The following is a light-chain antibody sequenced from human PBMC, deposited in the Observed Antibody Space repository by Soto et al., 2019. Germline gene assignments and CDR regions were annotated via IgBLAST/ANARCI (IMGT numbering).Light chain of an antibody. V-gene: IGKV3-20*01. J-gene: IGKJ1*01. CDR1: QSVSSSY. CDR3: PQSGSAPPAT. Sequence: EIVLTQSPGTLSLSPGERATLSCRASQSVSSSYLAWYQQKPGQAPRLLIYGASSRATGIPDRFSGSGSGTDFTLTISRLEPEDFAVYYCPQSGSAPPATFGQGTKVDIK. CDR2: GAS.